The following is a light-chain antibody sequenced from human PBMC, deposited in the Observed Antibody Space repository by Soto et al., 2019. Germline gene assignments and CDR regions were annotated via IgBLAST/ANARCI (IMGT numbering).Light chain of an antibody. Sequence: EVVMTQSPASLSVSPGERVTLSCRASQNVRNNLAWYHQKPGQAPRLLIYGASTRATAIPARFSGSGSGTEFTLTISSLQSEDFAVYYCQQYNNWPLTFGQGTKVDIK. CDR3: QQYNNWPLT. V-gene: IGKV3-15*01. CDR1: QNVRNN. CDR2: GAS. J-gene: IGKJ1*01.